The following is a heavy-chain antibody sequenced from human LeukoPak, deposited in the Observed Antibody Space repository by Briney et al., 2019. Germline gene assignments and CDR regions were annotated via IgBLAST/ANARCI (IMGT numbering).Heavy chain of an antibody. CDR2: ISSSSYI. V-gene: IGHV3-21*01. CDR1: GFTFSSYS. J-gene: IGHJ4*02. Sequence: GGSLRLSCAASGFTFSSYSMNWVRQAPGKGLEWVSSISSSSYIYYADSVKGRFTISRDNAKNSLYLQMNSLRAEDTAVYYCARAYGSSGWYYFDYWGQGTLVTVSS. D-gene: IGHD6-19*01. CDR3: ARAYGSSGWYYFDY.